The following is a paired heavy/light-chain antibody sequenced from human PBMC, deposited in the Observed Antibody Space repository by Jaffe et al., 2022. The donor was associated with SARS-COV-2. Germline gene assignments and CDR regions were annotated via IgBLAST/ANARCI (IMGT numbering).Light chain of an antibody. CDR1: NIGSKS. Sequence: SYVLTQPPSVSVAPGQTARITCGRNNIGSKSVHWYQQKPGQAPVLVVYDDSDRPSGIPERFSGSNSGNTATLTISRVEAGDEADYYCQVWDSNSDHFWVFGGGTKLTVL. J-gene: IGLJ3*02. V-gene: IGLV3-21*02. CDR2: DDS. CDR3: QVWDSNSDHFWV.
Heavy chain of an antibody. CDR3: ARDGGGRAVAGISDWYFDL. D-gene: IGHD6-13*01. J-gene: IGHJ2*01. CDR1: GFTFSDNY. V-gene: IGHV3-11*01. Sequence: QVQLVESGGGLVKPGGSLRLSCAASGFTFSDNYMSWIRQAPGKGLEWVSYISSSGSIIYYADSVKGRFTISRDNAKNSLYLQMNSLRAEDTAVYYCARDGGGRAVAGISDWYFDLWGRGTLVTVSS. CDR2: ISSSGSII.